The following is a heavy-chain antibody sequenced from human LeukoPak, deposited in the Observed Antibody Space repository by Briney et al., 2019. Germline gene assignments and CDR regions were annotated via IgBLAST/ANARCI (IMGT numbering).Heavy chain of an antibody. CDR2: LSGGGGGS. D-gene: IGHD1-26*01. CDR3: ARTPPPIVGAYSAFDI. J-gene: IGHJ3*02. V-gene: IGHV3-23*01. CDR1: GITIRTYA. Sequence: PGGSLRLSCAVSGITIRTYAMSWVRQAPGKGLEWVSSLSGGGGGSYYADSVKGRVTVSRDDSKNTLYLQMNSLRAEDTAVYYCARTPPPIVGAYSAFDIWGQGTMVTVSS.